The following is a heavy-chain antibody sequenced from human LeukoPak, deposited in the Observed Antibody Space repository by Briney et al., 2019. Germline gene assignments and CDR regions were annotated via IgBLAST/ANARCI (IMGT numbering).Heavy chain of an antibody. D-gene: IGHD3-22*01. CDR3: ARTSGSRRNWYLDL. CDR1: GGSISSYY. J-gene: IGHJ2*01. CDR2: IYYSGST. Sequence: SETLSLTCTVSGGSISSYYWSWIRQPPGKGLEWIGYIYYSGSTNYNPSLKSRVTISVDTSKNQFSLKLSSVTAADTAVYYCARTSGSRRNWYLDLWGRGTLVTVSS. V-gene: IGHV4-59*01.